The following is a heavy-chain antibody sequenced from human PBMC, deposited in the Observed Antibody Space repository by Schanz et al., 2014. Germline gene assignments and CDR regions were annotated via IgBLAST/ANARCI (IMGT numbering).Heavy chain of an antibody. CDR3: ARDHPHRGVTGYYNDV. J-gene: IGHJ4*02. CDR2: IGSSSTTM. CDR1: GFTVSDNY. Sequence: EVQLVESGGGLVQPGGSLRLSCAASGFTVSDNYMTWVRQAPGRGLEWISYIGSSSTTMYYADSVKGRFTISRDNAKNSLYLQMNSLRDEDTAVYYCARDHPHRGVTGYYNDVWGQGTLVTVSS. D-gene: IGHD3-9*01. V-gene: IGHV3-48*02.